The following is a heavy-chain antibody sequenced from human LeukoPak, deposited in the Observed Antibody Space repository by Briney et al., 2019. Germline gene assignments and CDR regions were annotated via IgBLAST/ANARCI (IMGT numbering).Heavy chain of an antibody. V-gene: IGHV3-23*01. CDR1: GFTFSSYA. D-gene: IGHD3-10*01. Sequence: GGSLRLSCAASGFTFSSYAMRWVRQAPGTGLEWVSAITGSGTNTFYAESVKGRFTISRDSSKNALFLQMNSLRAEDAAVYYCAKEDRTLLDRGVIKNHYAMDVWGQGTTVTVSS. CDR3: AKEDRTLLDRGVIKNHYAMDV. J-gene: IGHJ6*02. CDR2: ITGSGTNT.